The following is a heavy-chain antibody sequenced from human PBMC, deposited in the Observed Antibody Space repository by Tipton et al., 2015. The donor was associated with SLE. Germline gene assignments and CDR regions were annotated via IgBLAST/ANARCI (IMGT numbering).Heavy chain of an antibody. D-gene: IGHD5-24*01. J-gene: IGHJ4*02. CDR2: INHSGTT. Sequence: LRLSCAVYGGSFSGYYWTWIRQSPGKGLEWIGEINHSGTTNYNPSLKSRVNISLDKSKNQFSLRLTSVTAADTAVYYCARRGGDGHTGDFWGQGTLVTVSS. CDR3: ARRGGDGHTGDF. V-gene: IGHV4-34*01. CDR1: GGSFSGYY.